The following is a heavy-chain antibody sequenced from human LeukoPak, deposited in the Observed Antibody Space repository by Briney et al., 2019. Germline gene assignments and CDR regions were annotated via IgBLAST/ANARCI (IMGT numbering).Heavy chain of an antibody. CDR1: GGTFSSYA. V-gene: IGHV1-69*13. CDR2: IIPIFGTA. D-gene: IGHD3-10*01. CDR3: VYGSGSYHYFDY. J-gene: IGHJ4*02. Sequence: ASVKVSCKASGGTFSSYAISWVRQAPGQGLEWMGGIIPIFGTANYAQKFQGRVTITADESTSTAYMELSSLRSEDTAVYYCVYGSGSYHYFDYWGEGTLVTVSS.